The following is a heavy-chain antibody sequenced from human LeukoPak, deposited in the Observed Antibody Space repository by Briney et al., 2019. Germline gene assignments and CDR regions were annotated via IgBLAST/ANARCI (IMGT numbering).Heavy chain of an antibody. CDR3: ARPGNYYDSSGYYYRGAFDI. CDR2: INHSGST. CDR1: GGSFSGYY. V-gene: IGHV4-34*01. J-gene: IGHJ3*02. Sequence: PSETLSLACAVYGGSFSGYYWSWIRQPPGKGLEWIGEINHSGSTNYNPSLKSRVTISVDTSKNQFSLKLSSVTAADTAVYYCARPGNYYDSSGYYYRGAFDIWGQGTMVTVSS. D-gene: IGHD3-22*01.